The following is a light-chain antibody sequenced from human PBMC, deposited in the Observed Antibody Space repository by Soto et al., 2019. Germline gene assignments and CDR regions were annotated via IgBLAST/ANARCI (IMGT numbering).Light chain of an antibody. V-gene: IGLV2-23*02. J-gene: IGLJ2*01. Sequence: QAVVTQPASVSGSPGQSITISCTGTSSDVGSYNLVSWYQLHPGKAPKLMIYEVTKRPSGISNRFSGSKSGNTASLTISGLQAEDEADYYCCSYAGSSTVVFGGGTQLTVL. CDR1: SSDVGSYNL. CDR3: CSYAGSSTVV. CDR2: EVT.